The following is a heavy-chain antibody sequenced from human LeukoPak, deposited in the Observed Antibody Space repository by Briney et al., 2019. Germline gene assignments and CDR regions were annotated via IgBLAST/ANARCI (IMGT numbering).Heavy chain of an antibody. V-gene: IGHV4-34*01. Sequence: SETLSLTCAVYGGSFSGYYWSWIRQPPGKGLEWIGEINHSGSTNYNPSLKSRVTISVDTSKNQFSLKLSSVTAADTAVYYCARFSYYYGSGSSRPYWYFDLWGRGTLVTVSS. D-gene: IGHD3-10*01. CDR2: INHSGST. CDR1: GGSFSGYY. J-gene: IGHJ2*01. CDR3: ARFSYYYGSGSSRPYWYFDL.